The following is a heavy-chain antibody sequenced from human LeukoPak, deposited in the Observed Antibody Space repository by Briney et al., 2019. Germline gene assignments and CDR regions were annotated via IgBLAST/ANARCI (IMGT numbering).Heavy chain of an antibody. J-gene: IGHJ5*02. Sequence: PSETLSLTCTVSGGSISSSSYYWAWIRQPPGKGLEWIGEINHSRNTNYNPSLKSRVTISVDTSKNQFSLKLTSVTAADTAVYYCARHLWFGESRFDPWGQGTLVTVSS. CDR1: GGSISSSSYY. D-gene: IGHD3-10*01. V-gene: IGHV4-39*01. CDR2: INHSRNT. CDR3: ARHLWFGESRFDP.